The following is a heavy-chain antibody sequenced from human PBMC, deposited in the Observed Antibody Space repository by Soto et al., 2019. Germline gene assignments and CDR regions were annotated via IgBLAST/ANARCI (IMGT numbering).Heavy chain of an antibody. CDR2: INAGNGNT. CDR3: AKDYYDSSGYYPPALLFDY. J-gene: IGHJ4*02. CDR1: GYTFTSYA. D-gene: IGHD3-22*01. V-gene: IGHV1-3*01. Sequence: QVQLVQSGAEVKKPGASVKVSCKASGYTFTSYAMHWVRQAPGQRLEWMGWINAGNGNTKYSQKFQGRVTITRDTSASTAYMKLSSLESEDTAVYYCAKDYYDSSGYYPPALLFDYWGQGTLVTFSS.